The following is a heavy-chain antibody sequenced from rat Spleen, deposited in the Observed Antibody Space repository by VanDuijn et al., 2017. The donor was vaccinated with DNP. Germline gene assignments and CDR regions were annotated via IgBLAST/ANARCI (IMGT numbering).Heavy chain of an antibody. D-gene: IGHD1-1*01. J-gene: IGHJ2*01. CDR2: ISGDGST. Sequence: QVQLKESGPGLVQPSQTLSLTCTVSGFSLANFGVSWVRQPPGKGLEWIAAISGDGSTFYNSALKSRLSISRDTSKSQVFLNVNSLQTEDTAMYFCARHYTYWGQGVMVTVSS. CDR3: ARHYTY. CDR1: GFSLANFG. V-gene: IGHV2S12*01.